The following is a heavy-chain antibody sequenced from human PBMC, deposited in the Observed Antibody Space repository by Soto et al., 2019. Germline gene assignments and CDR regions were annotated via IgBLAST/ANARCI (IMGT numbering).Heavy chain of an antibody. J-gene: IGHJ6*03. CDR2: XSAYNGNT. CDR3: ARVDSSGWYFRGYYYYYMDV. Sequence: ASVKVSCKASGYTFTSYGXSWVRQALGQGLEWMGWXSAYNGNTNYAQKLQGRVTMTTDTSTSTAYMELRSLGSDDTAVYYCARVDSSGWYFRGYYYYYMDVWGKGTTVTVSS. V-gene: IGHV1-18*01. CDR1: GYTFTSYG. D-gene: IGHD6-19*01.